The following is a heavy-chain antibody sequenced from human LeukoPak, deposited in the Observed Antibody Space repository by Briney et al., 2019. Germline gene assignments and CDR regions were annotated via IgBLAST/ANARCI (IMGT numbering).Heavy chain of an antibody. CDR1: GDSITSGNYY. V-gene: IGHV4-61*02. Sequence: SETLSLTCTVSGDSITSGNYYWSWIRQPAGKGLEWIGRVYTSGSTNYNPSLKSRVTISLDTSKNQFSLNLTSVTAADTAVYYCARQGGYSDYYVRNWFDPWGQGTLVTVSS. D-gene: IGHD5-12*01. CDR3: ARQGGYSDYYVRNWFDP. CDR2: VYTSGST. J-gene: IGHJ5*02.